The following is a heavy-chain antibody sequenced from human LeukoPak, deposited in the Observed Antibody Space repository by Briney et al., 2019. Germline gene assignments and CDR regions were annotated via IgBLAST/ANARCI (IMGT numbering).Heavy chain of an antibody. Sequence: PGGSLRLSCAASGFTFSSYGMSWVRQAPGKGLEWVSAISGSGGSVGGTYYADSVKGRFTISRDNSKNTLYLQMGSLRAEDMAVYYCARDYYDSSGIDYWGQGTLVTVSS. J-gene: IGHJ4*02. CDR3: ARDYYDSSGIDY. V-gene: IGHV3-23*01. CDR1: GFTFSSYG. D-gene: IGHD3-22*01. CDR2: ISGSGGSVGGT.